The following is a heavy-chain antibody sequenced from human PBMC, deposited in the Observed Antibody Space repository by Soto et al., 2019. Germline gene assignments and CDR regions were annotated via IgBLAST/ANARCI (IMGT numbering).Heavy chain of an antibody. CDR2: VSYDGDNE. Sequence: GGSLRLSCVASGFTFSNYAMHWVRQAPGKGLEWVAIVSYDGDNEYYADSVRGRFFISRDNSKNTLYLQMNSLRAEDTAVYYCARPHSSGYYSDAFDIWGQGTMVTVSS. J-gene: IGHJ3*02. CDR1: GFTFSNYA. V-gene: IGHV3-30*03. CDR3: ARPHSSGYYSDAFDI. D-gene: IGHD3-22*01.